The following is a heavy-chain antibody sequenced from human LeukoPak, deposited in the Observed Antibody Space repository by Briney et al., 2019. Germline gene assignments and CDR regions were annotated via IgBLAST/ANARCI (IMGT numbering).Heavy chain of an antibody. CDR1: GGSTSSNNW. CDR2: IYLSGTT. CDR3: ARAGGDGWPSGAFDI. D-gene: IGHD5-24*01. V-gene: IGHV4-4*02. J-gene: IGHJ3*02. Sequence: PSETLSLTCAVSGGSTSSNNWWSWVRQPPGKGLEGIGEIYLSGTTNYNPSLKSRVTISLDKSNNQFSLKLSSVTAADTAVYYCARAGGDGWPSGAFDIWGQGTMVTVSS.